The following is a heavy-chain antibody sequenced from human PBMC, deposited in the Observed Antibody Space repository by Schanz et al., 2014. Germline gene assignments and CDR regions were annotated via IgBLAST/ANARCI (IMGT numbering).Heavy chain of an antibody. Sequence: EVQLLESGGGLVQPGGSLRLSCATSGLTFTSAWMHWVRQVPGKGLVWVSRIKSDGSSTSYADSVKGRFTISRDSSKNTLYLQMNSLRPEDTAIYYCAKNQYDDVDLSSFYFDFWGQGTLVTVSS. CDR2: IKSDGSST. J-gene: IGHJ4*02. V-gene: IGHV3-74*02. CDR1: GLTFTSAW. CDR3: AKNQYDDVDLSSFYFDF. D-gene: IGHD3-10*02.